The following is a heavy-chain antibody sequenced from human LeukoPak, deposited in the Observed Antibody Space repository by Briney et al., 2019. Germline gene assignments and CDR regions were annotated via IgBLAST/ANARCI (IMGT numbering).Heavy chain of an antibody. CDR1: GGSISSGGYY. J-gene: IGHJ4*02. D-gene: IGHD2-2*02. CDR2: IYHSGST. V-gene: IGHV4-30-2*01. Sequence: SQTLSLTCTVSGGSISSGGYYWSWIRQPPGKGLEWIGYIYHSGSTYYNPSLKSRVTISVDRSKNQFSLKLSSVTAADTAVYYCASSVPAAISTFDYWGQGTLVTVSS. CDR3: ASSVPAAISTFDY.